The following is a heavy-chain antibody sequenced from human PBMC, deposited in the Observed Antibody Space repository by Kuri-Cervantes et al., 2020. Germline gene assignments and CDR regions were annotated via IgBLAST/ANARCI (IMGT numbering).Heavy chain of an antibody. V-gene: IGHV4-34*01. CDR3: ARGRKNIVLVPAAIRSRYYYYMDV. CDR1: GGSFSGYY. CDR2: INHSGST. Sequence: SQTLSLTCAVYGGSFSGYYWSWIRQPPGKGLEWIGEINHSGSTNYNPSLKSRVTISVDTSKNQFSLKLSSATAADTAVYYCARGRKNIVLVPAAIRSRYYYYMDVWGKGTTVTVSS. D-gene: IGHD2-2*01. J-gene: IGHJ6*03.